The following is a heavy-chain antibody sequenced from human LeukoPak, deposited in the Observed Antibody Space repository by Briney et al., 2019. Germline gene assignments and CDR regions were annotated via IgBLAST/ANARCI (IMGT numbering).Heavy chain of an antibody. CDR1: GDSISSSSYY. V-gene: IGHV4-39*01. Sequence: SETLSLTCTVSGDSISSSSYYWGWIRQPPGKGLEWIGTIYYSGSTYYNPSLKSRVTISVDTSKNQFSLKLTSVTATDTAVYYCARHLFGSGYYPDYWGQGTLVTVSS. D-gene: IGHD3-22*01. J-gene: IGHJ4*02. CDR3: ARHLFGSGYYPDY. CDR2: IYYSGST.